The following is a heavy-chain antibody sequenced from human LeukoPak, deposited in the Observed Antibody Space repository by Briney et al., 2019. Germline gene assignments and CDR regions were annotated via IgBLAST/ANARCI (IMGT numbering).Heavy chain of an antibody. J-gene: IGHJ4*02. CDR3: ARERSMVWGMDY. Sequence: ASVKVSCKASGYTFTSYYMHWVRQAPGQGLEWMGIINPSGGSTSYAQKFQGRVTMTRDMSTSTVYMELSSLRSEDMAVYYCARERSMVWGMDYWGQGTLVTVSS. V-gene: IGHV1-46*01. D-gene: IGHD3-10*01. CDR2: INPSGGST. CDR1: GYTFTSYY.